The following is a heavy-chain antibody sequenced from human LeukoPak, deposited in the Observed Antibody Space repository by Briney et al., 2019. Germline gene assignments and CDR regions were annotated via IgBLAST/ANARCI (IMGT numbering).Heavy chain of an antibody. CDR1: GYTFTSYG. CDR2: INPNSGGT. CDR3: ARTSWAWFGELLSAYFDY. Sequence: GASVKVSCKASGYTFTSYGISWVRQAPGQGLEWMGWINPNSGGTNYAQKFQGRVTMTRDTSISTAYMELSRLRSDDTAVYYCARTSWAWFGELLSAYFDYWGQGTLVTVSS. V-gene: IGHV1-2*02. D-gene: IGHD3-10*01. J-gene: IGHJ4*02.